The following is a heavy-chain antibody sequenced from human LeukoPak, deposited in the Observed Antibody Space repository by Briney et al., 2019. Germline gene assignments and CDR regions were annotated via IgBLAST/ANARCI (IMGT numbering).Heavy chain of an antibody. CDR3: ARGPFRGTGDGAFDI. D-gene: IGHD1-26*01. CDR1: GGTVSSYY. Sequence: SETLSLTCTASGGTVSSYYWSWIRQPPGKGLEWMGYTYYSGSTNYHPSLTSRVTISVDTSKNQFSLRLYSVTSADTAVYYCARGPFRGTGDGAFDIWGQGTMVTVST. CDR2: TYYSGST. J-gene: IGHJ3*02. V-gene: IGHV4-59*02.